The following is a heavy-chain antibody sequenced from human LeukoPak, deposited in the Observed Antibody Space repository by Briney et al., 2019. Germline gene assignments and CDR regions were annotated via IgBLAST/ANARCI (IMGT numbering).Heavy chain of an antibody. Sequence: PGGSLRLSCAASGFTFSSYAMHWVRQAPGKGLEWVAVISYDGSNKYYADSVKGRFTISRDNSKNTLYLQMNSLRAEDTAVYYCARENCGGDCYSSYCYYYGMDVWGQGTTVTVSS. CDR2: ISYDGSNK. J-gene: IGHJ6*02. V-gene: IGHV3-30-3*01. D-gene: IGHD2-21*02. CDR1: GFTFSSYA. CDR3: ARENCGGDCYSSYCYYYGMDV.